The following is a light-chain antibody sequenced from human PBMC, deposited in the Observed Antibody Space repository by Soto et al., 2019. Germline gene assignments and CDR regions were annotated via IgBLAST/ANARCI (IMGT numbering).Light chain of an antibody. J-gene: IGKJ1*01. Sequence: EIVLTQSPATLSLSPGERATLSCRASQSVSRYLAWYKHKPGQAPRLLIYDASNRATRIPARFSGSGSGTDFNLTISSLEPEDFAVYYCQQRSNWPTFGQGTKVEIK. V-gene: IGKV3-11*01. CDR2: DAS. CDR1: QSVSRY. CDR3: QQRSNWPT.